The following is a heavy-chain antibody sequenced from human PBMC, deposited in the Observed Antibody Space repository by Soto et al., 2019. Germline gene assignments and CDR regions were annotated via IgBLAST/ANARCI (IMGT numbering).Heavy chain of an antibody. D-gene: IGHD3-9*01. J-gene: IGHJ5*02. Sequence: PSETLSLTCTVSGGSISSGDYYWSWIRQPPGKGLEWIGYIYYSGSTYYNPSLKSRVTISVDTSKNQFSLKLSSVTAADTAVYFCARIEYDILTATLNWFDPWGQGTLVTVSS. CDR2: IYYSGST. CDR3: ARIEYDILTATLNWFDP. CDR1: GGSISSGDYY. V-gene: IGHV4-30-4*02.